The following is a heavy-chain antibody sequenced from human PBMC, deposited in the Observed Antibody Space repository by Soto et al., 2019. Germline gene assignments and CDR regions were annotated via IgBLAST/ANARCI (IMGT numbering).Heavy chain of an antibody. D-gene: IGHD1-26*01. V-gene: IGHV4-59*01. Sequence: QVQLQESGPGLVKPSETLSLTCTVSGGSISTYYWSWIRQPPGKGLEWIGYIYYSGSTSYNPSLKSRVTISVDTSKNQLSLKLSSVTAADTAMYYCARGWYSGSYLNCFDPWGQGTLVTVSS. CDR2: IYYSGST. CDR3: ARGWYSGSYLNCFDP. CDR1: GGSISTYY. J-gene: IGHJ5*02.